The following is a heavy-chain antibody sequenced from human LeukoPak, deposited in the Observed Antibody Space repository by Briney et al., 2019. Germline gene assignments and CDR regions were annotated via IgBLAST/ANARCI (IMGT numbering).Heavy chain of an antibody. CDR2: IWYDGSNK. J-gene: IGHJ4*02. Sequence: GGSLRLSCGASGLTVSSYGMQWVRQAPGKGLEWVAVIWYDGSNKYYADSVKGRFTISRDNSKNTLYLQMNSLRAEDTAVYYCAKTGTMYYFDYWGQGTLVTVSS. CDR3: AKTGTMYYFDY. CDR1: GLTVSSYG. D-gene: IGHD2-2*01. V-gene: IGHV3-30*02.